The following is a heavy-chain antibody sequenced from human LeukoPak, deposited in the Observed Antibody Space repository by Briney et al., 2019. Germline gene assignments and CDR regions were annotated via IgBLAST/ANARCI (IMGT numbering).Heavy chain of an antibody. CDR1: GYTFTGYY. Sequence: ASVKVSCKASGYTFTGYYMHWVRQAPGQGLEWKGWINPNSGGTNYAQKFQGRVTMTRDTSISTAYMELSRLRSDDTAVYYCARDLSSSWYYYYYGMDVWGQGTTVTVSS. J-gene: IGHJ6*02. V-gene: IGHV1-2*02. CDR2: INPNSGGT. CDR3: ARDLSSSWYYYYYGMDV. D-gene: IGHD6-13*01.